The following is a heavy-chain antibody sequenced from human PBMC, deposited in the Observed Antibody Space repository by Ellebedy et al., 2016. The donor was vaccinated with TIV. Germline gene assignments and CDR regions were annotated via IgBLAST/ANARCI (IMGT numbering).Heavy chain of an antibody. Sequence: MPSETLSLTCTVSGGSISSGTYYWSWIRQHPGKGLEWIGYIYYSGYTYYNPSLKSRVTISVDTSKTQFSPKLSSVTAADTALYYCARDRGDYYDSSGSYRAYYFDYWGQGTLVTVSS. D-gene: IGHD3-22*01. V-gene: IGHV4-31*03. J-gene: IGHJ4*02. CDR1: GGSISSGTYY. CDR3: ARDRGDYYDSSGSYRAYYFDY. CDR2: IYYSGYT.